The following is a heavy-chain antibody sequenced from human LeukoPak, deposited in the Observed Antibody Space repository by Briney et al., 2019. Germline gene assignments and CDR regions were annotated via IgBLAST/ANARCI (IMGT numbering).Heavy chain of an antibody. CDR3: ARGSGSYYPY. D-gene: IGHD1-26*01. J-gene: IGHJ4*02. CDR1: GGSISSYY. V-gene: IGHV4-59*01. Sequence: SETLFLTCTVSGGSISSYYWSWIRQPPGKGLEWIGYIYYSGSTNYNPSLKSRVTISVDTSKNQSSLKLSSVTAADTAVYYCARGSGSYYPYWGQGTLVTVSS. CDR2: IYYSGST.